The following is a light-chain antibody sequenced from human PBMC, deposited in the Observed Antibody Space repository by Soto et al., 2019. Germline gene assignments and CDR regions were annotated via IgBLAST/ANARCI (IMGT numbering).Light chain of an antibody. V-gene: IGKV3-20*01. CDR3: QLYGPSLTWP. J-gene: IGKJ1*01. CDR2: GTS. CDR1: QSVTSNY. Sequence: ETVLTQSPGTLSLSPGERATLSSRASQSVTSNYLAWYQQKPGQAPRLLIFGTSGRATGIPDRFSGSGSGTDFTLTISRLEPEDVAVYYCQLYGPSLTWPFGQGTKVDIK.